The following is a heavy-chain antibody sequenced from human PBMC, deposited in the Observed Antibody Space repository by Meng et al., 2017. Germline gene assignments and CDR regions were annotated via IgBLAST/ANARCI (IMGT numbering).Heavy chain of an antibody. Sequence: GQLVGTGGGLIQPGGSLRLSCAASGFTVSSNYMSWVRQAPGKGLEWVSVIYSGGSTYYADSVKGRFTISRDNSKNTLYLQMNSLRAEDTAVYYCARGGYSSGWPYFDYWGQGTLVTVSS. CDR3: ARGGYSSGWPYFDY. CDR2: IYSGGST. D-gene: IGHD6-19*01. CDR1: GFTVSSNY. J-gene: IGHJ4*02. V-gene: IGHV3-53*02.